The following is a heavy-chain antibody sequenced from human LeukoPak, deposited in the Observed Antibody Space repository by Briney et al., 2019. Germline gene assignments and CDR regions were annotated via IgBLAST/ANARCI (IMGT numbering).Heavy chain of an antibody. CDR1: GDSVSRDTAA. Sequence: SQTLSLTCAISGDSVSRDTAAWNWVRQSPSRGLEWLGRTYYRSKWYNDYAVSVKSRITINPDTSKNQFSLQLNSVTPEDTAVYYCTRDRGGSSWYYFDNWGQGSLVTVSS. CDR3: TRDRGGSSWYYFDN. CDR2: TYYRSKWYN. J-gene: IGHJ4*02. D-gene: IGHD6-13*01. V-gene: IGHV6-1*01.